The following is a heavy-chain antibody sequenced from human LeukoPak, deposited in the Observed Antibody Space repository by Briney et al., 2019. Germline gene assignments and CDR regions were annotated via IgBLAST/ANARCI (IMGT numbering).Heavy chain of an antibody. CDR2: IYYSGST. CDR1: GVSISSGGYY. Sequence: SETLSLTCTVSGVSISSGGYYWSWIRQHPGKGLEWLGYIYYSGSTYYNPSLKSRVTISVDTSKNQVSLKLSSVTAADTAVYYCATGRVYAPEYWGQGTLVTVSS. D-gene: IGHD2-8*01. J-gene: IGHJ4*02. V-gene: IGHV4-31*03. CDR3: ATGRVYAPEY.